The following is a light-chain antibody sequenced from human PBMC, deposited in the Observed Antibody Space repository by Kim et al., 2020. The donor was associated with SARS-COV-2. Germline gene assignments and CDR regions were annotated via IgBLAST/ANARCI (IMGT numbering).Light chain of an antibody. CDR3: AAWDDSLNVWV. J-gene: IGLJ3*02. V-gene: IGLV1-44*01. Sequence: GKGVTFACSGSSSNIGSNTVNWYQQLPGTAPKLLIYSNNQRPSGVPDRFSGSKSGTSASLAISGLQSEDEADYYCAAWDDSLNVWVFGGGTQLTVL. CDR2: SNN. CDR1: SSNIGSNT.